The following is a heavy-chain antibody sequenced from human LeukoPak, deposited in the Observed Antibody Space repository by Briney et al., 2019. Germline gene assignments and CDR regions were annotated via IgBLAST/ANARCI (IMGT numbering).Heavy chain of an antibody. CDR3: AREGITMVRGVPNYYYGMDV. Sequence: SETLSLTCTVSGGSISSGGYYWRWIRQHPGKGLEWIVYLYCSGSTYYNPSLKSRVTISVDTSKNQFSLKLSSVTAADTAVYYCAREGITMVRGVPNYYYGMDVWGKGTTVTVSS. CDR1: GGSISSGGYY. V-gene: IGHV4-31*03. D-gene: IGHD3-10*01. J-gene: IGHJ6*04. CDR2: LYCSGST.